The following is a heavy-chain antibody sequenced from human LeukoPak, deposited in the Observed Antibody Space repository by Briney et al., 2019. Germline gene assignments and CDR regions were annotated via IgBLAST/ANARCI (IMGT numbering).Heavy chain of an antibody. Sequence: NPSETLSLTCTVSGGSISSYYWSWIRQPPGKGLEWIGYIYYSGSTNYNPSLKSRVTISVDTSKNQFSLKLSSVTAADTAVYYCARATSYDFWSGYSEKFDYWGQGTLVTVSS. D-gene: IGHD3-3*01. J-gene: IGHJ4*02. CDR1: GGSISSYY. CDR2: IYYSGST. CDR3: ARATSYDFWSGYSEKFDY. V-gene: IGHV4-59*12.